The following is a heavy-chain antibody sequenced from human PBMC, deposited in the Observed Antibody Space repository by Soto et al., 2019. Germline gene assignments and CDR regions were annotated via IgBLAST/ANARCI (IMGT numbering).Heavy chain of an antibody. CDR3: ATDPPGVAAAGTGWFDP. CDR2: FDPEDGET. D-gene: IGHD6-13*01. CDR1: GYTLTELS. Sequence: GASVKVSCKVSGYTLTELSMHWVRQAPGKGLEWMGGFDPEDGETIYAQKFQGRVTMTEDTSTDTAYMELSSLRSEDTAVYYCATDPPGVAAAGTGWFDPWGQGTLVTVSS. J-gene: IGHJ5*02. V-gene: IGHV1-24*01.